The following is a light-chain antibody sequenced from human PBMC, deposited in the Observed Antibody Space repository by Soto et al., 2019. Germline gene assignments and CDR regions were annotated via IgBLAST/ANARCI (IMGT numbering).Light chain of an antibody. CDR2: EGR. V-gene: IGLV2-23*01. Sequence: QSVLSQPASVSGSPGQSITISCTGINSGVVNYDYVSWYQQFPDKAPKLIIYEGRGRPSGVSDRFSGSKSDNAASLAISALQTEDEAEYFCLSYGKVFGTGTKVTVL. CDR3: LSYGKV. CDR1: NSGVVNYDY. J-gene: IGLJ1*01.